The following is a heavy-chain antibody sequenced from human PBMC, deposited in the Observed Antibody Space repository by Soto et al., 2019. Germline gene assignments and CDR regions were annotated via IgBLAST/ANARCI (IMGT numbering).Heavy chain of an antibody. CDR1: GGSISGSY. CDR2: VYCTGST. V-gene: IGHV4-59*01. CDR3: ARSVTVPGAHIDY. D-gene: IGHD2-8*02. Sequence: SETLSLTCSVSGGSISGSYWSWIRQSPGKGLEWLGYVYCTGSTNYSPSLRSRVSISVDTSKNEFSLRLSSVTAADTAVYFCARSVTVPGAHIDYWGQGTQVTVSS. J-gene: IGHJ4*02.